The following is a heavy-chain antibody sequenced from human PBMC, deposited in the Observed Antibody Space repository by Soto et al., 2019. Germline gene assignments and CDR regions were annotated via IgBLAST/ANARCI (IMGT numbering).Heavy chain of an antibody. D-gene: IGHD3-22*01. J-gene: IGHJ4*02. Sequence: QVQLQESGPGLVKPSGTLSLTCAVSGGSISSSNWWRWVRQPPGKGLEWIGEIYHSGSTNYNPSLKIRVTISVDKSKNQFSLKLSSVTAADTAVYYCATSYYYDSSGYYYGGVDYWGQGTLVTVSS. V-gene: IGHV4-4*02. CDR1: GGSISSSNW. CDR2: IYHSGST. CDR3: ATSYYYDSSGYYYGGVDY.